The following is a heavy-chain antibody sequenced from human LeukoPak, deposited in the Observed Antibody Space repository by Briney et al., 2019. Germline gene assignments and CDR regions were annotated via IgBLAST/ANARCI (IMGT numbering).Heavy chain of an antibody. D-gene: IGHD6-13*01. CDR2: INPSDGST. V-gene: IGHV1-46*01. Sequence: GASVKVSCKASGYTFSSYYMHWVRQAPGQGLEWMGIINPSDGSTTYAQKFQGRVTMTRDMSTSTVYMELSSLRSEDTAVYYCARDLAAAGIQGLDYWGQGTLVTVSS. CDR1: GYTFSSYY. J-gene: IGHJ4*02. CDR3: ARDLAAAGIQGLDY.